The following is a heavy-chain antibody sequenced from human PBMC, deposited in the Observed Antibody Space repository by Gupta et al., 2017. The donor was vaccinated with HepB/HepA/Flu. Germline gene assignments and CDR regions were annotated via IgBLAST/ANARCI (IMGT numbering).Heavy chain of an antibody. Sequence: EVQLLESGGGLVQPGGSLRLSCAASGFTFSTYAMGWVRQAPGKGLEWVSSISSSGGNTYYADSVKGRFTISRDNSKNTLYLQMNSLRAEDTAVYYCAKYRLWEPRDWFDPWGQGTLVTVSS. D-gene: IGHD1-26*01. V-gene: IGHV3-23*01. CDR1: GFTFSTYA. J-gene: IGHJ5*02. CDR3: AKYRLWEPRDWFDP. CDR2: ISSSGGNT.